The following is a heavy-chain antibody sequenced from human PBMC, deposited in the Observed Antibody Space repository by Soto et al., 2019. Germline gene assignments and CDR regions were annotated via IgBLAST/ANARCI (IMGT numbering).Heavy chain of an antibody. V-gene: IGHV4-38-2*01. CDR2: IYHSGST. CDR1: GYSISSGYY. D-gene: IGHD3-3*01. J-gene: IGHJ5*02. CDR3: ARVSQLRFLEWLGGFDP. Sequence: NPSETLSLTCAVSGYSISSGYYWGWIRQPPGKGLEWIGSIYHSGSTYYNPSLKSRVTISVDTSKNQFSLKLSSVTAADTAVYYCARVSQLRFLEWLGGFDPWGQGTLVTVSS.